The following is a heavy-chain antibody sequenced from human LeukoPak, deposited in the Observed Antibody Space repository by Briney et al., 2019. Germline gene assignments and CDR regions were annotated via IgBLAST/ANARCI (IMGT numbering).Heavy chain of an antibody. CDR2: ISYDGSNK. J-gene: IGHJ4*02. CDR3: ARDDSNPYGPFDY. CDR1: GFTFSSYA. Sequence: GGSLRLSCAASGFTFSSYAMHWVRQAPGKGLEWVAVISYDGSNKYYADSVKGRFTISRDNSKNTLYLQMNSLRAEDTVVYYCARDDSNPYGPFDYWGQGTLVTVSS. D-gene: IGHD3-22*01. V-gene: IGHV3-30-3*01.